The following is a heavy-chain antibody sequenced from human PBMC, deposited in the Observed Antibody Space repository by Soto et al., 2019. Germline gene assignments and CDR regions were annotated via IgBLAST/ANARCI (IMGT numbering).Heavy chain of an antibody. CDR2: IYPGDSDT. J-gene: IGHJ4*02. D-gene: IGHD1-26*01. Sequence: GESLKISCKGSGYSFTSYWIGWVRQMPGKGLEWMGIIYPGDSDTRYSPSFQGQVTISADKSISTAYLQWSSLKASDTAMYYCARSSGIVGAGYYFDYWGQGTLVTVSS. CDR1: GYSFTSYW. V-gene: IGHV5-51*01. CDR3: ARSSGIVGAGYYFDY.